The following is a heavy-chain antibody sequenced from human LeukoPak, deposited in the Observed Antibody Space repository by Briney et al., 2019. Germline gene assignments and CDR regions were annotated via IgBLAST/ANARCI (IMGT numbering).Heavy chain of an antibody. J-gene: IGHJ4*02. CDR2: INSDGSTT. V-gene: IGHV3-74*01. Sequence: PGGSLRLSCAASGFTFSNYWMHWVRQAPGKGLVWVSRINSDGSTTTYADSVKGRFTISRDNAKNTLYLQMNSLKTEDTAVYYCTRDRVGYSYDYSFDYWGQGTLVTVSP. CDR3: TRDRVGYSYDYSFDY. D-gene: IGHD5-18*01. CDR1: GFTFSNYW.